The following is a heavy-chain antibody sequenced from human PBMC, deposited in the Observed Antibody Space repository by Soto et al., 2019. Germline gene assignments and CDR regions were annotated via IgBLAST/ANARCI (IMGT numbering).Heavy chain of an antibody. D-gene: IGHD3-22*01. CDR1: GGCISSGGYY. CDR2: IYYSGST. CDR3: AISSGYADWFDP. V-gene: IGHV4-31*03. J-gene: IGHJ5*02. Sequence: QVQLQESGPGLVKPSQTLSLTCTVSGGCISSGGYYWSWIRQHPGKGLEWIGYIYYSGSTYYNPSLKSRVTISVDTSKNQFALKLRSVTAADTAVYYCAISSGYADWFDPWGQGTLVTVSS.